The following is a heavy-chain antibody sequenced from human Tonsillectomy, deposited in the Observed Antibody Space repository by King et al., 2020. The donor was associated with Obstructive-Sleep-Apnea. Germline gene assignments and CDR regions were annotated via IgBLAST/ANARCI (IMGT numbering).Heavy chain of an antibody. D-gene: IGHD1-7*01. V-gene: IGHV3-15*01. J-gene: IGHJ3*01. Sequence: DVQLVESGGGLVKPGGSLRLSCAASGLTFSNSWMSWVRQAPGKGLEWVGRFKSKTDGGTTYYAAPMKESFTISRDDSKNTMYLQMNSLKTEDTAVYYCTQGGNLGNVFDFWGQGTMVTVSS. CDR3: TQGGNLGNVFDF. CDR2: FKSKTDGGTT. CDR1: GLTFSNSW.